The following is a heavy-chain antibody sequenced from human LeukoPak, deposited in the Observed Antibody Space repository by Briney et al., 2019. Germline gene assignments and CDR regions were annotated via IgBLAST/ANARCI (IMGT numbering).Heavy chain of an antibody. Sequence: GGSLRLSCVVSGFTSSNYGMHWVRQAPGKGLEWVAVIWYDGSNKYYADSVKGRFTISRDNSKNTLYVQMNSLRAEDTAVYYCAKDDYGPTFDPWGQGTLVTVSS. D-gene: IGHD4-17*01. V-gene: IGHV3-33*06. CDR3: AKDDYGPTFDP. J-gene: IGHJ5*02. CDR2: IWYDGSNK. CDR1: GFTSSNYG.